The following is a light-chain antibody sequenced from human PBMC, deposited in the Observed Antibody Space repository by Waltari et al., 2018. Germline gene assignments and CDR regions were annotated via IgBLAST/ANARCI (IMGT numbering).Light chain of an antibody. Sequence: EIVLTQSPGTLSLSPGERATLSCRASQSVSSSYLALYQQKPGEAPRLLIYGASSRATGIPDRFSGSGSGTDFTLTISRLEPEDFAVYYCQQYGSSHTFGPGTKVDIK. CDR3: QQYGSSHT. V-gene: IGKV3-20*01. CDR1: QSVSSSY. CDR2: GAS. J-gene: IGKJ3*01.